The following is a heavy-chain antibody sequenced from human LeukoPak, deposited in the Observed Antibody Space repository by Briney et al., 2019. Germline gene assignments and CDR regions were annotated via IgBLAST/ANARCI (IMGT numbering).Heavy chain of an antibody. J-gene: IGHJ4*02. CDR2: IKSNTDGGAT. V-gene: IGHV3-15*01. CDR1: GFSFRNTW. Sequence: GGSLRLSCAASGFSFRNTWMSWVRQSPGRGLERVGRIKSNTDGGATVYPAPVKGRFTISRDDSKNTLYLQMDSLKAEDTAVYYCATDAYLLFGEFAYWGQGILVTVSS. D-gene: IGHD3-10*01. CDR3: ATDAYLLFGEFAY.